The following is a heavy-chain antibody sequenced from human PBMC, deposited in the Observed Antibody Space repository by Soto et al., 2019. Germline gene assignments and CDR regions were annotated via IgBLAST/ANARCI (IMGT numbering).Heavy chain of an antibody. CDR3: AKWDYFGEAGKILYYFDY. CDR1: GFTFSSYA. V-gene: IGHV3-23*01. D-gene: IGHD3-10*01. Sequence: EVQLLESGGGLVQPGGSLRLSCAASGFTFSSYAMSWVRQAPGKGLEWVSAISGSGGSTYYADSVKGRFTISRDNSKNTLYLQMNSLRAEDTAVYYCAKWDYFGEAGKILYYFDYWGQGTLVTVSS. J-gene: IGHJ4*02. CDR2: ISGSGGST.